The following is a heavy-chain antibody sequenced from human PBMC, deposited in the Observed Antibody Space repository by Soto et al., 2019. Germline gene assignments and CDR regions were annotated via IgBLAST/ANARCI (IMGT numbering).Heavy chain of an antibody. CDR1: GFIFTSYD. CDR3: AREIGVPGTWYFDL. Sequence: GGSLRLSCAASGFIFTSYDMHWVRQATGKGLEWVSGITSAGDTNYPDSVKGRFTISRENAKNSLYLQMNSLRAGDTAVYYCAREIGVPGTWYFDLWGRGTLVTV. CDR2: ITSAGDT. V-gene: IGHV3-13*01. J-gene: IGHJ2*01. D-gene: IGHD3-3*01.